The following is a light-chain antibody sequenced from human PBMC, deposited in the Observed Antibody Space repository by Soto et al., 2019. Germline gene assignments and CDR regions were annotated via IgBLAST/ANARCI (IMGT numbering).Light chain of an antibody. Sequence: QSALTQPPSASGSPGQSVAISCTGTSSDVGAYNYVSWYQQHPGKAPKLLVYEVTKRPSGVPDRFSGSKSGNTASLTVSGLQHEDEADYYCSSYAGSSPVFGGGTKLTVL. CDR3: SSYAGSSPV. CDR2: EVT. CDR1: SSDVGAYNY. J-gene: IGLJ2*01. V-gene: IGLV2-8*01.